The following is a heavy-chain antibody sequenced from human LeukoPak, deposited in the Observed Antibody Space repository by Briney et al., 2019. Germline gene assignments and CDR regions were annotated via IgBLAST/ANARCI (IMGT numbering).Heavy chain of an antibody. CDR3: AKVPNDYGDYVIDY. V-gene: IGHV3-23*01. D-gene: IGHD4-17*01. Sequence: GGSLRLPCAASGFTFSNYAMSWVRQAPGKGLEWVSGISGRGGSTYYADSVKGRFTISRDNSKNTLYLQMNSLRAEDTALYYCAKVPNDYGDYVIDYWGQGTLVTVSS. CDR1: GFTFSNYA. CDR2: ISGRGGST. J-gene: IGHJ4*02.